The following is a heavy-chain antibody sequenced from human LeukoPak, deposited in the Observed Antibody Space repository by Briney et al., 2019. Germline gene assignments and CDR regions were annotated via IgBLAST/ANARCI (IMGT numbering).Heavy chain of an antibody. Sequence: SETLSLTCTVSGGSISSGGYSWSWIRQPPGKGLEWIGYIYHSGSTYYNPSLKSRVTISVDRSKNQFSLKLSSVTAADTAVYYCARGSGSYGGTAFDYWGQGTLVTVSS. D-gene: IGHD1-26*01. CDR2: IYHSGST. V-gene: IGHV4-30-2*01. CDR1: GGSISSGGYS. J-gene: IGHJ4*02. CDR3: ARGSGSYGGTAFDY.